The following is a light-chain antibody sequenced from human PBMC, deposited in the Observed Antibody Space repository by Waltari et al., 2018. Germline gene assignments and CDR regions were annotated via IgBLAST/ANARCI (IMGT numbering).Light chain of an antibody. CDR3: DSYAGSNNFVV. CDR2: EVY. V-gene: IGLV2-8*01. CDR1: SSDVGGYNY. Sequence: QSALTQPPSASGSPGQSVTISCTGPSSDVGGYNYVPWYQHHPGKAPKLLIYEVYKRPSGVPDRFSGSKSGNTASLTVSGLQPEDEADYYCDSYAGSNNFVVFGGGTKLTVL. J-gene: IGLJ3*02.